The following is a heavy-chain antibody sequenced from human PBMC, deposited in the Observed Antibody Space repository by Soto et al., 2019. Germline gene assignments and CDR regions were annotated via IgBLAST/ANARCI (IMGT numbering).Heavy chain of an antibody. CDR3: VKGDYVVGPTGYITVVGTRYFAM. CDR1: GFTFSSYA. CDR2: INSGGGTT. V-gene: IGHV3-23*01. Sequence: EVQVSESGGGLVQPGGSLRLFCAASGFTFSSYAMTWVRQAPGKGLEWVSSINSGGGTTYYADSVKGRLTISRDNGKNTMYLQMNRLRAEDTAVYYCVKGDYVVGPTGYITVVGTRYFAMWGQGTMVTVSS. J-gene: IGHJ3*02. D-gene: IGHD6-19*01.